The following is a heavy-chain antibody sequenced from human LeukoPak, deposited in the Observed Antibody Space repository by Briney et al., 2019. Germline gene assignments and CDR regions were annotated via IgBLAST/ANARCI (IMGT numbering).Heavy chain of an antibody. CDR1: GFTFSSYA. CDR3: ARGRDGYNPDY. V-gene: IGHV3-64*01. D-gene: IGHD5-24*01. Sequence: GGSLRLSCAASGFTFSSYAMHWVRQAPGKGLEYVSTISSNGGNTYYANSVKGRFTISRDNSKNTLYLQMGSLRAEDMAVYYCARGRDGYNPDYWGQGTLVTVSS. CDR2: ISSNGGNT. J-gene: IGHJ4*02.